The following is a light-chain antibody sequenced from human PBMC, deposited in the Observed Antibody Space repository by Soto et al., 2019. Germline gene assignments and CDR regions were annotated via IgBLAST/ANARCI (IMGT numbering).Light chain of an antibody. CDR1: QSVTSNF. J-gene: IGKJ2*01. V-gene: IGKV3-20*01. CDR2: GAS. Sequence: ENVLTQSPGTLSLSPGERATLSCRASQSVTSNFLAWYQQKPGQAPRLLIYGASTRAAGVPDRFSGSGSGTDFTLTITSLEPEDFAVYYCQQYGRAPLLYTFGQGTKVGVK. CDR3: QQYGRAPLLYT.